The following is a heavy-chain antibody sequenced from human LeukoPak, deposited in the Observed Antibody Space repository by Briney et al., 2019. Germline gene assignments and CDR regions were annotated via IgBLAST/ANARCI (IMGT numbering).Heavy chain of an antibody. J-gene: IGHJ3*02. D-gene: IGHD4/OR15-4a*01. CDR2: IRKKVNTYTT. V-gene: IGHV3-72*01. CDR3: VRDQAVGAPAFDI. Sequence: PGGSLRLSCAASGFTFSDHYMDWVRQAPGKGLEWVGRIRKKVNTYTTEYAASVKGRFSISRDGSENSLYLQMNSLKSEDTAVYYCVRDQAVGAPAFDIWGQGTMVTVS. CDR1: GFTFSDHY.